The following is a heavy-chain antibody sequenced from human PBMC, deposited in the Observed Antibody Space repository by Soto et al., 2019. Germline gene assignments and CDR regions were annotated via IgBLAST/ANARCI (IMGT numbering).Heavy chain of an antibody. CDR2: IYYSGST. Sequence: PSETLSLTCTVSGGSISSSSYYWGLIRQPPGKGLEWIGSIYYSGSTYYNPSLKSRVTISVDTSKNQFSLKLSSVTAADTAVYYCARLVLSRAAAGYNWFDPRGQGTLVTVSS. D-gene: IGHD6-13*01. CDR1: GGSISSSSYY. J-gene: IGHJ5*02. V-gene: IGHV4-39*01. CDR3: ARLVLSRAAAGYNWFDP.